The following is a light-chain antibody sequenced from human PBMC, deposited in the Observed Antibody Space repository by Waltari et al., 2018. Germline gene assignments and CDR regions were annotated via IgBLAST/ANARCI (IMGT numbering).Light chain of an antibody. CDR1: SSDVGGYNY. CDR2: AVS. V-gene: IGLV2-14*01. CDR3: LSYTSSSTYV. Sequence: QSALTQPASVSGSPGQSITFSCTGTSSDVGGYNYVSWYQQHPGKVPKLMIYAVSNRPSGVSNLFSGSKSGNTASLTISGLQAEDEADYYCLSYTSSSTYVFGTGTKVTVL. J-gene: IGLJ1*01.